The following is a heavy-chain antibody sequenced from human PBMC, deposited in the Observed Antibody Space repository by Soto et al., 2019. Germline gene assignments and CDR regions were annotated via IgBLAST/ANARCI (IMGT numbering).Heavy chain of an antibody. Sequence: QVQLVQSGAEVKKPGASVKVSCKASGYTFTSYAMHWVRQAPGQRLEWMGWINAGNGNTKYSQQFQARVTITRDTSASTAYMKLSSLRSEDTAVYYCARVSGIAVAEVWGQGTLVTVSS. CDR1: GYTFTSYA. J-gene: IGHJ4*02. CDR3: ARVSGIAVAEV. V-gene: IGHV1-3*01. D-gene: IGHD6-19*01. CDR2: INAGNGNT.